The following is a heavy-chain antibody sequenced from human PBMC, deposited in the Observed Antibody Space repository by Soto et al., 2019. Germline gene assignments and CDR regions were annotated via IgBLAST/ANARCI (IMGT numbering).Heavy chain of an antibody. D-gene: IGHD3-10*01. CDR3: VKDKLPMVRGFLARNKGGFDY. Sequence: TGGSLRLSCSASGFTFSSYAMHWVRQAPGKGLEYVSAISSNGGSTYYADSVKGRFTISRDNSKNTLYLQMSSLRAEDTAVYYCVKDKLPMVRGFLARNKGGFDYWGQGTLVTVSS. CDR1: GFTFSSYA. CDR2: ISSNGGST. J-gene: IGHJ4*02. V-gene: IGHV3-64D*08.